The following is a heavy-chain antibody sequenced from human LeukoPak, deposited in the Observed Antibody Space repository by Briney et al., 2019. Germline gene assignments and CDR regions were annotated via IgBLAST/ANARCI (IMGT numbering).Heavy chain of an antibody. CDR1: GGSISSGGYY. Sequence: SQTLSLTCTVSGGSISSGGYYWSWIRQPQGKGLEWIGYIYHSGSIYYNPSLKSRVTISVDRSKNQFSLKLSSVTAADTAVYYCAGYCSSTSCYTDYWGQGTLVTVSS. V-gene: IGHV4-30-2*01. D-gene: IGHD2-2*02. J-gene: IGHJ4*02. CDR3: AGYCSSTSCYTDY. CDR2: IYHSGSI.